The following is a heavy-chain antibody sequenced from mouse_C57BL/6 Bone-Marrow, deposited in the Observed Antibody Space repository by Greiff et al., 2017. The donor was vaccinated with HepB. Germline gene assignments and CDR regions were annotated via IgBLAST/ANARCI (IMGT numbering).Heavy chain of an antibody. D-gene: IGHD2-4*01. Sequence: DVQLVESGGGLVQPGGSLKLSCAASGFTFSDYYMYWVRQTPEKRLEWVAYISNGGGSTYYPDTVKGRFTISRDNAKNTLYLQMSRLKSEDTAMYYCARQTSYDYDGYYAMDYWGQGTSVTVSS. CDR2: ISNGGGST. CDR1: GFTFSDYY. CDR3: ARQTSYDYDGYYAMDY. V-gene: IGHV5-12*01. J-gene: IGHJ4*01.